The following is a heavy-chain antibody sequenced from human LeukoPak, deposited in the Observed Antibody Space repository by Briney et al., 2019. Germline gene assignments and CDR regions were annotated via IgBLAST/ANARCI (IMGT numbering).Heavy chain of an antibody. J-gene: IGHJ5*02. Sequence: GGSLRLSCSASGFTFSSYAMHWVRQAPGKGLEYVSAISSNGGSTYYANSVKGRFTISRDNSKNTLYLQMNSLRAEDTAVYYRAKDPYDYSNYGWFDPWGQGTLVTVSS. D-gene: IGHD4-11*01. CDR2: ISSNGGST. V-gene: IGHV3-64*04. CDR3: AKDPYDYSNYGWFDP. CDR1: GFTFSSYA.